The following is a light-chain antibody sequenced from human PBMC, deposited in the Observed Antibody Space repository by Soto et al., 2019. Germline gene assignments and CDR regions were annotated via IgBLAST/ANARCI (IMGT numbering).Light chain of an antibody. CDR1: ESVTNSY. Sequence: EIMLTQSPGTLSLTPGEGATVSCRASESVTNSYLAWYQQKPGQAPRLLIYGASTRASGVPVRFSGSGSGTDFTLTISRLEPEDFAVYFCQLYSSSPPITFGQGTRLEI. CDR3: QLYSSSPPIT. V-gene: IGKV3-20*01. J-gene: IGKJ5*01. CDR2: GAS.